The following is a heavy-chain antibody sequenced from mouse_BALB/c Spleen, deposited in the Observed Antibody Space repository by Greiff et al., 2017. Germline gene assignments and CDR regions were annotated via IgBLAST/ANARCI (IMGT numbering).Heavy chain of an antibody. CDR3: ARGLGYDGYHWYFDV. CDR2: ISSGGST. Sequence: DVMLVESGGGLVKPGGSLKLSCAASGFTFSSYAMSWVRQTPEKRLEWVASISSGGSTYYPDSVKGRFTISRDNARNILYLQMSSLRSEDTAMYYCARGLGYDGYHWYFDVWGAGTTVTVSS. J-gene: IGHJ1*01. V-gene: IGHV5-6-5*01. D-gene: IGHD2-3*01. CDR1: GFTFSSYA.